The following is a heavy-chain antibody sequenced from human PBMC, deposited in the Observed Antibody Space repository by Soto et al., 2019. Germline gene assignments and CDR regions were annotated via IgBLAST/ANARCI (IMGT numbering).Heavy chain of an antibody. D-gene: IGHD3-10*01. CDR3: ARRLRIGEPVDS. Sequence: QVQLVESGGGLIKPGGSLRLSCAASGFTFSDYYMSWIRQAPGKGLEWVSYISSSGNTFYYADSVKGRFTISRDNAKNSLYLQMNSLRAEDTAVYYCARRLRIGEPVDSWGQGTLVTVSS. CDR2: ISSSGNTF. CDR1: GFTFSDYY. J-gene: IGHJ4*02. V-gene: IGHV3-11*01.